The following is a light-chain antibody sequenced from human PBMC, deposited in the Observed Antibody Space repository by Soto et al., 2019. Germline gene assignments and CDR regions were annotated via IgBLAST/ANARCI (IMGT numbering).Light chain of an antibody. V-gene: IGKV1-33*01. CDR2: GAS. CDR3: HHSNNLPPST. Sequence: DIQMTQSPSSLSASVGARVSITCQASEDIRTSLSWFQHKPGRAPKLLIYGASYLETGVPSRFRGSGSGTDFPLTISSLQPEDIATYYCHHSNNLPPSTFGPGTIVDVK. J-gene: IGKJ3*01. CDR1: EDIRTS.